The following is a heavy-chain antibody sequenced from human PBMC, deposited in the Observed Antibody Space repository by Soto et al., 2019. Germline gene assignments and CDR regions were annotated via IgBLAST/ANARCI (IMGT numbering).Heavy chain of an antibody. CDR3: ARDLARGSYSDCMDV. D-gene: IGHD1-26*01. Sequence: SETLSLTCTVSGGSVSSGSYYWSWIRQPPGKGLEWIGYIYYSGSTNYNPSLKSRVTISVETSKNQFSLKLSSVTAADTAVYYCARDLARGSYSDCMDVWGQGTTVTVSS. CDR2: IYYSGST. J-gene: IGHJ6*02. V-gene: IGHV4-61*01. CDR1: GGSVSSGSYY.